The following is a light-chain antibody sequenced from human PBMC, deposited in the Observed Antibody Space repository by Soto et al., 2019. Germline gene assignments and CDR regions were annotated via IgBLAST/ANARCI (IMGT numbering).Light chain of an antibody. V-gene: IGKV3-20*01. Sequence: EIVLTQSPGTLSLSPGERATLSCRARQSVSSSYLAWYQQKPGQAPRLLIYGASSRSTGIPDRFSGSGSGTDFNLTISRLEPEDFAVYYCQQYGSSPWTFGQGTKVEIK. CDR2: GAS. CDR3: QQYGSSPWT. J-gene: IGKJ1*01. CDR1: QSVSSSY.